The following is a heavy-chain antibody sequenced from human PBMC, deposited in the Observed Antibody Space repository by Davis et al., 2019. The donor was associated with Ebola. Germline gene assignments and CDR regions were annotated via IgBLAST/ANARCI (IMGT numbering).Heavy chain of an antibody. J-gene: IGHJ3*02. CDR3: ARHSMPGHAFDI. CDR1: GGSISSYY. V-gene: IGHV4-59*08. Sequence: MPGGSLRLSCTVSGGSISSYYWTWIRQPPGKGLEYIGYIHYSGSSDYNASLESRVTISVDTSKNQFSLKLSSVTAADTAVYYCARHSMPGHAFDIWGQGTMVTVSS. CDR2: IHYSGSS. D-gene: IGHD2/OR15-2a*01.